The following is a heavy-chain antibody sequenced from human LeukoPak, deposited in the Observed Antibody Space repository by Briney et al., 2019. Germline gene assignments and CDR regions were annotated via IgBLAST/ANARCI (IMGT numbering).Heavy chain of an antibody. V-gene: IGHV3-23*01. CDR3: AKLGYYDFWSNYLVFDN. D-gene: IGHD3-3*01. Sequence: GGSLRLSCAASGFTFNSYAVSWVRQAPGKGLEWVSAVSGSSGSTYYPHSVEGTLTISRDNSKATLYPQINSLRVEDTAVYFCAKLGYYDFWSNYLVFDNWGQGTLVTASS. CDR1: GFTFNSYA. J-gene: IGHJ4*02. CDR2: VSGSSGST.